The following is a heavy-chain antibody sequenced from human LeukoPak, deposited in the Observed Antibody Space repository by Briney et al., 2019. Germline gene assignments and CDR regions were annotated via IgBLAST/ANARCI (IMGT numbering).Heavy chain of an antibody. Sequence: PSETLSLTCTVSGGSISSGGNYWSWLRQLPGKGLEWIVYIYYVGNTNYNPSLKSRLSMSVDTSKNQFSLKLSSVTAADTAVYYCAATPPKYSSDLDAFDIWGQGTMVTVSS. CDR3: AATPPKYSSDLDAFDI. D-gene: IGHD6-19*01. V-gene: IGHV4-31*03. CDR2: IYYVGNT. J-gene: IGHJ3*02. CDR1: GGSISSGGNY.